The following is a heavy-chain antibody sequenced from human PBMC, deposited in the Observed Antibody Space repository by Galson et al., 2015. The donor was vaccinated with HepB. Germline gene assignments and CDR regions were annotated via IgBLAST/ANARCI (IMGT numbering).Heavy chain of an antibody. CDR1: GGPIRSYY. D-gene: IGHD4-17*01. CDR2: IYYSGSS. J-gene: IGHJ2*01. Sequence: QVQLQESGPGLVKPSQTLSLTCTVSGGPIRSYYWSWIRLPPGKGLEWIGYIYYSGSSNYNPSLKSRVTISIDTSKNQFSLKVSSVTAADTAVYYCARTPYGDYVPLWYFDLWGRGTLVTVSS. CDR3: ARTPYGDYVPLWYFDL. V-gene: IGHV4-59*01.